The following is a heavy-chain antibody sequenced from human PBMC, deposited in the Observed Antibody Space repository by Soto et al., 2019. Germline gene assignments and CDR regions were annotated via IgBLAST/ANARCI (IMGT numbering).Heavy chain of an antibody. V-gene: IGHV3-7*01. CDR3: ARVGGSYDILTGYYIFHYYYYMDV. CDR2: IKQDGSEK. CDR1: GFTFSSYW. Sequence: EVQLVESGGGLVQPGGSLRLSCAASGFTFSSYWMSWVRQAPGKGLEWVANIKQDGSEKYYVDSVKGRFTISRDNAKNSLYLQINSLRAEDTAVYYCARVGGSYDILTGYYIFHYYYYMDVWGKGTTVTVSS. J-gene: IGHJ6*03. D-gene: IGHD3-9*01.